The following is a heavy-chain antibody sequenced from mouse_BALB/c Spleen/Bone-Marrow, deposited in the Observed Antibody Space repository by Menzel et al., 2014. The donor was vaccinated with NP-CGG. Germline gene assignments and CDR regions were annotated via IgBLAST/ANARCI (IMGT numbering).Heavy chain of an antibody. CDR1: GYSFTSYW. Sequence: EVKLVESGTVLARPGASVKMSCKASGYSFTSYWMHWVKQRPGQGLEWVGAIYPGNSNTNYNQKFKGKAKLTAVTSASTAYMEFSSLTNEDSAAYYCTVSLTLYYFDYWGQGTTLTVSS. CDR2: IYPGNSNT. V-gene: IGHV1-5*01. D-gene: IGHD5-1*01. CDR3: TVSLTLYYFDY. J-gene: IGHJ2*01.